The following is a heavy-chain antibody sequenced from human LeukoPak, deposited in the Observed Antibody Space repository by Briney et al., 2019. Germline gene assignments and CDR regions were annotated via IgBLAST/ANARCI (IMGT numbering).Heavy chain of an antibody. J-gene: IGHJ4*02. V-gene: IGHV3-23*01. CDR2: VRGSGGST. CDR3: AAHKPIFTTPFDY. D-gene: IGHD2-15*01. Sequence: GGSLRLSCAASGFTFSSYWMSWVRQAPGKGLEWVSAVRGSGGSTYYADSVKGRFTISRDNSKNTLYLQMNSLRAEDTAVYYCAAHKPIFTTPFDYWGQGTLVTVSS. CDR1: GFTFSSYW.